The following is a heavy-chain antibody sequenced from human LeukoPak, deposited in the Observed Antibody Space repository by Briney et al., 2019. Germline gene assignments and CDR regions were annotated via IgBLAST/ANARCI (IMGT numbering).Heavy chain of an antibody. CDR1: GFTFSSFE. J-gene: IGHJ4*02. D-gene: IGHD6-13*01. CDR2: ISSSGRTF. CDR3: ARDSRGSSWFFDY. Sequence: GGSLRLSCAASGFTFSSFEMNWVRQAPGKGLEWVSYISSSGRTFYYADSVKGRFTISRDNGKNSLYLQMNSLRVEDTAVYYCARDSRGSSWFFDYWGQGALATVSS. V-gene: IGHV3-48*03.